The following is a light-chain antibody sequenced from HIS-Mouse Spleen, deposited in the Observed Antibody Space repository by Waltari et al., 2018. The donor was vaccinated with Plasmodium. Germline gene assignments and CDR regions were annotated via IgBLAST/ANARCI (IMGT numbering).Light chain of an antibody. CDR1: SSDVGSYNL. J-gene: IGLJ3*02. CDR3: CSYAGSSTWV. Sequence: QSALTQPASVSGSPGQSITISCTGTSSDVGSYNLFSGYQHHPGKAPKLMIYEGSKRPSGVSNRFSGSKSGNTASLTISGLQAEDEADYYCCSYAGSSTWVFGGGTKLTVL. V-gene: IGLV2-23*01. CDR2: EGS.